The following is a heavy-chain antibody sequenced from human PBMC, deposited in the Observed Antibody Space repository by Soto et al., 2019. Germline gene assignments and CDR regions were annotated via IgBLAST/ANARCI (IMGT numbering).Heavy chain of an antibody. D-gene: IGHD5-18*01. V-gene: IGHV4-59*01. CDR1: GGSISSYY. J-gene: IGHJ5*02. CDR2: IYYSGST. Sequence: SETLSLTCTVSGGSISSYYWSWIRQPPGKGLEWIGYIYYSGSTNYNPSLKSRVTISVDTSKNQFSLKLSSVTAADTAVYYCARARRGYSYGLPEGYHWFDPWGQGTLVTVSS. CDR3: ARARRGYSYGLPEGYHWFDP.